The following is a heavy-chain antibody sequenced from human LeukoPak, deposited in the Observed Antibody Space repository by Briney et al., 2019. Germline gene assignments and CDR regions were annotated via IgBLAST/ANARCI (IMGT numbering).Heavy chain of an antibody. D-gene: IGHD6-13*01. Sequence: ASAKVSCKASGYTFTNYGVSWVRQAPGQGLEWMGWMNPVSGNAGSAQKFQGRVTLTRDTSISTAYMELSSLRSDDTAFYYCARAPMGAAALYWGQGTLVTVSS. CDR1: GYTFTNYG. CDR2: MNPVSGNA. J-gene: IGHJ4*02. V-gene: IGHV1-8*02. CDR3: ARAPMGAAALY.